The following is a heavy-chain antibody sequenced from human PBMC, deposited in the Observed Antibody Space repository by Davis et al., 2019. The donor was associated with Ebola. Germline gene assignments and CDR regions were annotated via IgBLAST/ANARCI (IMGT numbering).Heavy chain of an antibody. V-gene: IGHV3-30*18. CDR3: AKDRCSGGSCYWGYFQH. J-gene: IGHJ1*01. D-gene: IGHD2-15*01. Sequence: GESLKISCAASGFTFSSYGMHWVRQAPGKGLEWVAVISNDASNKYYADSVKGRFTISRDNSKNTLYLQMNSLRAEDTAVYYCAKDRCSGGSCYWGYFQHWGQGTLVTVSS. CDR2: ISNDASNK. CDR1: GFTFSSYG.